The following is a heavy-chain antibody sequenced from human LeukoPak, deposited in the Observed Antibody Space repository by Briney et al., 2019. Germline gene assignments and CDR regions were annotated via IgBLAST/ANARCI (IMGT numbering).Heavy chain of an antibody. V-gene: IGHV3-30*18. D-gene: IGHD1-7*01. J-gene: IGHJ6*02. Sequence: GGSLRLSCAASGFTFSSYGMHWVRQAPGKGLEWVAVISYDGSNKYYADSVKGRFTISRDNSKNTLYLQMNSLRAEDTAVYYCAKGNYGLYGMDVWGQGTTVTVSS. CDR1: GFTFSSYG. CDR2: ISYDGSNK. CDR3: AKGNYGLYGMDV.